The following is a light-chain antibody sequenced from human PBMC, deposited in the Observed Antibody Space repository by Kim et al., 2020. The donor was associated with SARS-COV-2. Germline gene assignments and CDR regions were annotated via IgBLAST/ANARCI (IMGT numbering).Light chain of an antibody. V-gene: IGLV2-14*01. CDR3: NSYTSSSTFYV. CDR1: SSDIGAYDY. J-gene: IGLJ1*01. CDR2: EVS. Sequence: QSALTQPASVSGSPGQSITISCTGTSSDIGAYDYVSWYQQHPGKAPRLMIYEVSSRPSGVSNRFSGSKSGNTASLTISGLQAEDEADYYCNSYTSSSTFYVFGTGTKVTVL.